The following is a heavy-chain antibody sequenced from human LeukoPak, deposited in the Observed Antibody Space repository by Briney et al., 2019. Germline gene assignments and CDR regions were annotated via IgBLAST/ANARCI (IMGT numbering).Heavy chain of an antibody. J-gene: IGHJ4*02. CDR1: GFTFSDYY. CDR3: ARGITRYYFDY. CDR2: ISSSSSYT. Sequence: GGSLRLSCAASGFTFSDYYMSWLRQAPGKGLEWVSYISSSSSYTNYADSVKGRFTISRDNAKNSLYLQMNSLRAEDTAVYYCARGITRYYFDYWGQGTLVTVSS. D-gene: IGHD3-10*01. V-gene: IGHV3-11*06.